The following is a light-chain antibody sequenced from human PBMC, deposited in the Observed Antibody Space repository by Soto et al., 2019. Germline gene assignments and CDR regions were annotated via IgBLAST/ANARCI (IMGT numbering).Light chain of an antibody. CDR2: ATS. CDR3: LLTYPGVRV. J-gene: IGLJ1*01. V-gene: IGLV7-46*01. CDR1: TRAVPSGHL. Sequence: QAVVTQEPSLTVSPGDTVTLTCGSSTRAVPSGHLPSWFQQKPGQAPMPLIYATSNTHSWTPARFSGSLLGCKAALTLSGAQPEDEADYYCLLTYPGVRVFGTGTKLTVL.